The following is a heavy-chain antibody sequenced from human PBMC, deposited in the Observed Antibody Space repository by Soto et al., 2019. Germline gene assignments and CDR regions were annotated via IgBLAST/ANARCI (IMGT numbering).Heavy chain of an antibody. CDR1: GYSFTSYW. J-gene: IGHJ5*02. V-gene: IGHV5-51*01. CDR2: IYPGDSDT. Sequence: LGESLKISCKGSGYSFTSYWIGWVRQMPGKGLEWMGIIYPGDSDTRYSPSVKGRFTISRDDSKSIAYLQMNSLKTEDTAVYYCSTNYYDSSGYDNWFDPWGQGTLVTVSS. CDR3: STNYYDSSGYDNWFDP. D-gene: IGHD3-22*01.